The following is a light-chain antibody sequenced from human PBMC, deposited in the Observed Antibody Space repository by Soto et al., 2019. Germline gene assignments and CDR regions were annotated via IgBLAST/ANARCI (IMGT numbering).Light chain of an antibody. Sequence: EVVMTPSKATLSVSPGERATLSCRASQSVSSSYLAWYQQKPGQAPRLLIYGASSRATGIPDRFSGSGSGTDFTLTISRLEPEDFAVYYCQQYAGSRTFGQGTKVDIK. V-gene: IGKV3-20*01. CDR3: QQYAGSRT. CDR2: GAS. J-gene: IGKJ1*01. CDR1: QSVSSSY.